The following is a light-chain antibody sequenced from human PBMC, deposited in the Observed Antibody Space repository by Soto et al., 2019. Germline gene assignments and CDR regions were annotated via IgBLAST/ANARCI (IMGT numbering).Light chain of an antibody. Sequence: DIQMTQSPSTLSASVGDRVTITCRASQTITTSLAWYQQKPGKAPKLLIYKASSLESGVPSRFSGSGSGTEFTLTISSLQPDDFATYYCQQYDSYSLRTFGQGTKVHIK. CDR1: QTITTS. CDR2: KAS. J-gene: IGKJ1*01. V-gene: IGKV1-5*03. CDR3: QQYDSYSLRT.